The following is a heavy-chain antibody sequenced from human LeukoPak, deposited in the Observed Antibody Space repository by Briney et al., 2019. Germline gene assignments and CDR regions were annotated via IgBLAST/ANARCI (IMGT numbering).Heavy chain of an antibody. Sequence: ASVKVSCKASGYIFTDYYIHWVRQAPGQGPQWMGWISPGSGERNYAQQFQGRVAMTSDTSISTAYMELTRLTSDDTAVYYCARESGGVLSYFDSWGQGTLVAVS. D-gene: IGHD1-26*01. J-gene: IGHJ4*02. CDR1: GYIFTDYY. CDR3: ARESGGVLSYFDS. V-gene: IGHV1-2*02. CDR2: ISPGSGER.